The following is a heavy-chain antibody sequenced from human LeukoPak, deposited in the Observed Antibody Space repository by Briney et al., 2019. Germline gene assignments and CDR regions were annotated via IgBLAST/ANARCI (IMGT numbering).Heavy chain of an antibody. V-gene: IGHV3-23*01. CDR1: EFDFSSHA. J-gene: IGHJ4*02. Sequence: GGSLRLSCAASEFDFSSHAMTWVRQAPGKGLEWVSAISISGSKTYYADSVKGRFTISRDNSKNTLYLQMNSLRAEDTAVYYCARVWRTSPYYFDYWGQGTLVTVSS. CDR3: ARVWRTSPYYFDY. CDR2: ISISGSKT. D-gene: IGHD1-1*01.